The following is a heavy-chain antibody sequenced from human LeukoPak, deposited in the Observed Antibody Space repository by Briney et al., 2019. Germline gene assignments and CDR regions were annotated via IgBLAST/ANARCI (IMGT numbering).Heavy chain of an antibody. J-gene: IGHJ6*04. CDR3: AELGITMIGGV. D-gene: IGHD3-10*02. CDR2: ISSSGSTI. CDR1: GFSFSDAW. Sequence: GGSLRLSCAASGFSFSDAWMSWVRQIPGKGLEWVSYISSSGSTIYYADSVKGRFTISRDNAKNSLYLQMNSLRAEDTAVYYCAELGITMIGGVWGKGTTVTISS. V-gene: IGHV3-11*04.